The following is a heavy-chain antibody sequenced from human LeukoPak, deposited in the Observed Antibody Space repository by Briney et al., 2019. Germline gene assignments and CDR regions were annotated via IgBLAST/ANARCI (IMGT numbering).Heavy chain of an antibody. J-gene: IGHJ6*04. CDR3: AELGITMIGGV. D-gene: IGHD3-10*02. CDR2: ISSSGSTI. CDR1: GFSFSDAW. Sequence: GGSLRLSCAASGFSFSDAWMSWVRQIPGKGLEWVSYISSSGSTIYYADSVKGRFTISRDNAKNSLYLQMNSLRAEDTAVYYCAELGITMIGGVWGKGTTVTISS. V-gene: IGHV3-11*04.